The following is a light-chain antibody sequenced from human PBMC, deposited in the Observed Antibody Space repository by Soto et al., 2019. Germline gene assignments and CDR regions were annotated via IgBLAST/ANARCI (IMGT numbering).Light chain of an antibody. CDR3: HQYFRSPLT. CDR2: WTS. J-gene: IGKJ4*01. V-gene: IGKV4-1*01. Sequence: DIVMTQSPDSLAVSLGERATINCRSSQSVLDISNNRNYLAWYQQRAGQPPHLLIYWTSTREGGVPDRCSGSGSGTDFTLTVSGLQAEDVAIYYCHQYFRSPLTFGGGTKVDI. CDR1: QSVLDISNNRNY.